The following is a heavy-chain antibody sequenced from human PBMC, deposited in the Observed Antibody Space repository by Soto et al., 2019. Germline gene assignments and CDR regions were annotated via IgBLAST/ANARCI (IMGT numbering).Heavy chain of an antibody. V-gene: IGHV4-61*01. CDR2: IYYSGST. Sequence: SETLSLTCTVSGGSVSSGSYYWSWIRQPPGKGLEWIGYIYYSGSTNYNPSLKSRVTISVDTSKNQFSLKLSSVTAADTAVYYCARGGVASYYYYHYGMDVWGQGTTVTVSS. CDR1: GGSVSSGSYY. J-gene: IGHJ6*02. D-gene: IGHD2-15*01. CDR3: ARGGVASYYYYHYGMDV.